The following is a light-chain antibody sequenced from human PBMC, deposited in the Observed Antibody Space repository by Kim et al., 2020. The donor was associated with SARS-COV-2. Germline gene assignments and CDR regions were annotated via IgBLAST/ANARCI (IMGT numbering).Light chain of an antibody. CDR3: CSRDSRAKVYV. J-gene: IGLJ1*01. Sequence: SSELTQDPTVSVALGQTVRITCQGDSLRNSYASWYQKKPGQAPVLVMSDENNRPSGIPDRFSGSSSGNTASLTIAGAQADDEADYYCCSRDSRAKVYVFAAGTQLTVL. CDR1: SLRNSY. V-gene: IGLV3-19*01. CDR2: DEN.